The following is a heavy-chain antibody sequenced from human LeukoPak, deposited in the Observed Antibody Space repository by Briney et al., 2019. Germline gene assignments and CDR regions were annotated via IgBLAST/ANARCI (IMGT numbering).Heavy chain of an antibody. CDR2: ISAYNGNT. CDR3: ARDQTYDSSGYPDAFDI. CDR1: GYTFTSYG. Sequence: ASVKVSCKASGYTFTSYGISWVRQAPGQGLEWMGWISAYNGNTNYAQKLQGRVTMTTDTSTSTAYMELRSLRSDDTAVYYCARDQTYDSSGYPDAFDIWGQGTMVTVSS. J-gene: IGHJ3*02. D-gene: IGHD3-22*01. V-gene: IGHV1-18*01.